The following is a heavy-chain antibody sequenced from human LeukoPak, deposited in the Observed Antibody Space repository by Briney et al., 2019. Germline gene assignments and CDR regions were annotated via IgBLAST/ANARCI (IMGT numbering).Heavy chain of an antibody. D-gene: IGHD2-2*01. CDR2: INHSGST. CDR3: ARGLAPAKDVVVPAANGSGRRRNWFDP. J-gene: IGHJ5*02. Sequence: SETLSLTCAVYGGSFSGYYWSWIRQPPGKGLEWIGEINHSGSTNYNPSLKSRVTISVDTSKNQFSLKLSSVTAADTAVYYCARGLAPAKDVVVPAANGSGRRRNWFDPWGQGTLVTVSS. CDR1: GGSFSGYY. V-gene: IGHV4-34*01.